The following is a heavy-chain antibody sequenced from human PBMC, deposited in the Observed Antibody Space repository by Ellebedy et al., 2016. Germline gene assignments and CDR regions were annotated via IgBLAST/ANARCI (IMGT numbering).Heavy chain of an antibody. V-gene: IGHV1-18*04. CDR1: GYTFTTFS. CDR2: VNTFSGNT. CDR3: ARLLWYGIAVNGMDV. J-gene: IGHJ6*02. D-gene: IGHD2-21*01. Sequence: ASVTVSCXASGYTFTTFSITWVRQVLGQGLEWMGFVNTFSGNTKFAQKFQGRVSMTTDSSTHTAYMDLRSLRSDDTAMYYCARLLWYGIAVNGMDVWGQGTTVTVSS.